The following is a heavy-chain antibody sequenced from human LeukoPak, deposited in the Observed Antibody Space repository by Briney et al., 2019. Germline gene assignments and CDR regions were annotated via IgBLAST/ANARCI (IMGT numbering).Heavy chain of an antibody. CDR3: ARATGSSSGWYGWGAFDI. V-gene: IGHV3-64*01. J-gene: IGHJ3*02. D-gene: IGHD6-19*01. Sequence: GGSLRLSCAASGFTFSSYAMHWVRQAPGKGLEYVSAISSNGGSTYYANSVEGRFTISRDNSKNTLYLQMGSLRAEDMAVYYCARATGSSSGWYGWGAFDIWGQGTMVTVSS. CDR1: GFTFSSYA. CDR2: ISSNGGST.